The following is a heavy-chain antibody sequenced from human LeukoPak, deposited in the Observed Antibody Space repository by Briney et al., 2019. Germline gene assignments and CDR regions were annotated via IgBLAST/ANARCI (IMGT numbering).Heavy chain of an antibody. D-gene: IGHD3-22*01. V-gene: IGHV3-21*01. CDR1: GFTFSSYS. J-gene: IGHJ4*02. CDR3: ARDRSPEYYYDSSGYCPAGFDY. Sequence: GGSLRLSCAASGFTFSSYSMNWVRQAPGKGLEWVSSISSSSSYIYYADSVKGRFTISRDNAKNSLYLQMDSLRAEDTAVYYCARDRSPEYYYDSSGYCPAGFDYWGQGTLVTVSS. CDR2: ISSSSSYI.